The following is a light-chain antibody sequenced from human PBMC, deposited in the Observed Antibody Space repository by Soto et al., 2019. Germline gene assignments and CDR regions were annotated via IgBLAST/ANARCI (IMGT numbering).Light chain of an antibody. V-gene: IGKV3-20*01. CDR3: QQYGSPLWT. CDR2: GAS. Sequence: EIELTQSPGTLSLSPGERATLSCRASQSVSSSYLAWYQQKPGQAPRLLIYGASSRATGNPDRFSGSGAGTDCTLNRSRLEPEDFAVYYCQQYGSPLWTFGQGTKVDIK. CDR1: QSVSSSY. J-gene: IGKJ1*01.